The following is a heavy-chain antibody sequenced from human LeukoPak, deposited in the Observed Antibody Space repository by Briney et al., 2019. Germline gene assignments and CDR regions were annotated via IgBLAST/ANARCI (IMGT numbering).Heavy chain of an antibody. V-gene: IGHV3-7*01. Sequence: GGSLRLSCVASGFPFSSYWMTWVRQAPGKGLEWVANIKQDGSKKSYVDSVKGRFTISRDNAKNSLYLKMNRLRADDTAIYYGTSVVYIDEGIDDWGQGTLVTVSS. J-gene: IGHJ4*02. D-gene: IGHD5/OR15-5a*01. CDR2: IKQDGSKK. CDR1: GFPFSSYW. CDR3: TSVVYIDEGIDD.